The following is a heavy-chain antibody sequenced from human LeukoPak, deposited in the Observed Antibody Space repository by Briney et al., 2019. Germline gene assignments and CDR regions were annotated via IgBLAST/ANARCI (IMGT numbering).Heavy chain of an antibody. J-gene: IGHJ3*02. CDR2: IYYSGST. D-gene: IGHD3-22*01. Sequence: SETLSLTCAVYGGSFSGYYWSWIRQPPGKGLEWIGSIYYSGSTYYNPSLKSRVTISVDTSKNQFSLKLSSVTAADTAVYYCARYYDSSGPSAFDIWGQGTMVTVSS. CDR1: GGSFSGYY. CDR3: ARYYDSSGPSAFDI. V-gene: IGHV4-34*01.